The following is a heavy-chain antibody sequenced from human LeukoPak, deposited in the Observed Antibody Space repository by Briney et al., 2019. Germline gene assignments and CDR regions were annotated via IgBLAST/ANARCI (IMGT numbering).Heavy chain of an antibody. V-gene: IGHV3-33*08. Sequence: GGSLRLSCAASGFTFSSYGMHWVRQAPGKGLEWVAVIWYDGSNEYYADSVKGRFTISRDISKNTLYLQMNSLRADDTAVYYCARDPYDFYSGYCFHSWGQGTLVTVSS. J-gene: IGHJ4*02. CDR2: IWYDGSNE. CDR1: GFTFSSYG. CDR3: ARDPYDFYSGYCFHS. D-gene: IGHD3-3*01.